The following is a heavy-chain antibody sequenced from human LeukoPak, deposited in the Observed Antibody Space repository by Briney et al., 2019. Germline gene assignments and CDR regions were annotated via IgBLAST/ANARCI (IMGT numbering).Heavy chain of an antibody. CDR2: IYYTGRT. CDR1: GDSISTRNYY. Sequence: SETLSLTCSVSGDSISTRNYYWGWVRQSPGKGLEWIGTIYYTGRTYYNPSLRSRVTISVDTSKNQFSLKLSSVTPADTALFSGARHTTTYRVSSGYWDNWGQGTLVTVSS. D-gene: IGHD3-22*01. V-gene: IGHV4-39*01. J-gene: IGHJ4*02. CDR3: ARHTTTYRVSSGYWDN.